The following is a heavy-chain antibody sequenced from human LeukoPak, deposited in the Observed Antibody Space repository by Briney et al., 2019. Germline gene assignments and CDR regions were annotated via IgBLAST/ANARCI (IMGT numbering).Heavy chain of an antibody. CDR2: ISETGST. V-gene: IGHV4-31*02. Sequence: PSQTLALTCTVSGGSISGYYWGWMRQRPGRGPQWIGFISETGSTDYNPPLERRITMSVDNSRNQVSLRVRYATAADTAIYYCARHRRKYTREYNFDSWGQGILVSVSS. CDR3: ARHRRKYTREYNFDS. D-gene: IGHD6-6*01. CDR1: GGSISGYY. J-gene: IGHJ4*02.